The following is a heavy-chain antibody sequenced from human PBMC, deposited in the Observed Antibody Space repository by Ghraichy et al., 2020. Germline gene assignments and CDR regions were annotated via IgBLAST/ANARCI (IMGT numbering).Heavy chain of an antibody. Sequence: GGSLRLSCAASGFTFSGNGMHWVRQAPGKGLVWVSRVNSDGSTINYADSVKGRFTISRDNVKNTLYLQMNSLRAEDTAVYYCASASLGRWYWGQGTLVTVSS. V-gene: IGHV3-74*01. CDR2: VNSDGSTI. CDR1: GFTFSGNG. CDR3: ASASLGRWY. D-gene: IGHD3-16*01. J-gene: IGHJ4*02.